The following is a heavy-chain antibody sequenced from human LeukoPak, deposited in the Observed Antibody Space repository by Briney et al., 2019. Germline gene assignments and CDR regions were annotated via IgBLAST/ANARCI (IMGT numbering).Heavy chain of an antibody. CDR3: ARHPSSGWGYYYYYMDV. J-gene: IGHJ6*03. Sequence: PSETLSLTCTVSGGSISTSSYYWGWVRQPPGKGLEWIGNIFYSGSTYYSPSLKSRVTISVETSKNQFSLKLSSVTAADTAVYYCARHPSSGWGYYYYYMDVWGKGTTVTISS. CDR1: GGSISTSSYY. V-gene: IGHV4-39*01. CDR2: IFYSGST. D-gene: IGHD6-19*01.